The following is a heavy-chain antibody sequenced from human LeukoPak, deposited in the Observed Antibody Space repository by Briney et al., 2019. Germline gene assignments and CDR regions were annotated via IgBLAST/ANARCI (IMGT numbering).Heavy chain of an antibody. Sequence: GESLKISCKGSEYSFTSYWIGWVRQMPGKGLEWMGVIYPGDSGTRYSPSFQGQVTISADKSINTAYLQWGSLKASGTAMYYCARRDCSNTSCYGYYFDYWGQGTLVTVSS. CDR1: EYSFTSYW. CDR3: ARRDCSNTSCYGYYFDY. D-gene: IGHD2-2*01. J-gene: IGHJ4*02. V-gene: IGHV5-51*01. CDR2: IYPGDSGT.